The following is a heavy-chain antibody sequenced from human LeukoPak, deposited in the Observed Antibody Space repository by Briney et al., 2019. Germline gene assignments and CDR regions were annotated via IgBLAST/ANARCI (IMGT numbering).Heavy chain of an antibody. J-gene: IGHJ4*02. D-gene: IGHD6-13*01. CDR3: ASRPGIAAAGTLDY. Sequence: SVKVSCKASVGTFSSDAISWVRQAPGQGLEWMGGIIPIFGTANYAQKFQGRVTITADESTSTAYMELSSLRSEDTAVYYCASRPGIAAAGTLDYWGQGTLVTVSS. CDR1: VGTFSSDA. CDR2: IIPIFGTA. V-gene: IGHV1-69*13.